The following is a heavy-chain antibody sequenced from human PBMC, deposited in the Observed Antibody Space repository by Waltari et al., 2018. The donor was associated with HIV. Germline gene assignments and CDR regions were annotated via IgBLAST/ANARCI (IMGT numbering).Heavy chain of an antibody. J-gene: IGHJ4*02. CDR2: IWYEGSNK. CDR3: ARDDTSMTTVTSPDY. V-gene: IGHV3-33*01. D-gene: IGHD4-17*01. CDR1: GFTFSSYG. Sequence: QVQLVESGGGVVQPGRSLRLSCAASGFTFSSYGMHWVRQATGKGLEGVAVIWYEGSNKYYADSVKGRFTISRDNSKNTLYLQMNSLRAEDTAVYYCARDDTSMTTVTSPDYWGQGTLVTVSS.